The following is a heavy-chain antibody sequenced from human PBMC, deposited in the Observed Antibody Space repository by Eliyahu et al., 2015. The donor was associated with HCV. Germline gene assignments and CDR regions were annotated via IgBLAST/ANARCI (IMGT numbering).Heavy chain of an antibody. V-gene: IGHV3-9*01. CDR1: GFTFDDYA. D-gene: IGHD7-27*01. CDR3: AKDTGDYYYYGMDV. CDR2: ISWNSGSI. Sequence: EVXLVESGGGLVQPGRSLXLXCXASGFTFDDYAMHWVRQAPGKGLEWVSGISWNSGSIGYADSVKGRFTISRDNAKNSLYLQMNSLRAEDTALYYCAKDTGDYYYYGMDVWGQGTTVTVSS. J-gene: IGHJ6*02.